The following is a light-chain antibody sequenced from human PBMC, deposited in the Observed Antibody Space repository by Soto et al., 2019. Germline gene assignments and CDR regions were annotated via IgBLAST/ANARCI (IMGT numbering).Light chain of an antibody. CDR3: QQYYSTPLT. V-gene: IGKV4-1*01. Sequence: DIVMTQSPDSLSVSLGERATINFNSSQSCLYSSNNKNYLAWYQQKPGQPPKLLIYWASTRESGVPDRFSGSGSGTDFTLTISSLQAEDVAVYYCQQYYSTPLTFGGGTKVDIK. CDR1: QSCLYSSNNKNY. J-gene: IGKJ4*01. CDR2: WAS.